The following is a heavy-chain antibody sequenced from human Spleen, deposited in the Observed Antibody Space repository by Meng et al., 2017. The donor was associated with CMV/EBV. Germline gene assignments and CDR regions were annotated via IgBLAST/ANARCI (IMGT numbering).Heavy chain of an antibody. CDR3: ARDLLRNYYGSGTGY. V-gene: IGHV1-18*01. Sequence: SGYTFTSYGSSGVRQAPGQGLEWMGWISAYNGNTNYAQKLQGRVTMTTDTSTSTAYMELRSLRSDDTAVYYCARDLLRNYYGSGTGYWGQGTLVTVSS. CDR2: ISAYNGNT. CDR1: GYTFTSYG. J-gene: IGHJ4*02. D-gene: IGHD3-10*01.